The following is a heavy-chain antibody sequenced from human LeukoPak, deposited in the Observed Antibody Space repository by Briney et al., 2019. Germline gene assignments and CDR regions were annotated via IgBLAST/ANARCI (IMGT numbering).Heavy chain of an antibody. V-gene: IGHV5-51*01. Sequence: GESLKISCKGSGYSFTSYWIGWVRQMPGKGLEWMGIIYPGDSDTRYSPSFQGQVTIPADKSISTAYLQWSSLKASDTAMYYCARHRGYSYDHYYGMDVWGQGTTVTVSS. CDR1: GYSFTSYW. CDR3: ARHRGYSYDHYYGMDV. D-gene: IGHD5-18*01. J-gene: IGHJ6*02. CDR2: IYPGDSDT.